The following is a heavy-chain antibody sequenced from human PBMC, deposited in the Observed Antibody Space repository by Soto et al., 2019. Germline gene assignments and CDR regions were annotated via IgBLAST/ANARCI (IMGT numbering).Heavy chain of an antibody. V-gene: IGHV4-59*01. CDR3: ARYCSGVSCLDY. J-gene: IGHJ4*02. CDR2: ISSSGST. Sequence: QVQLQESGPGLVKPSETLSLTCTVSGASISSFHWSWVRQPPGKGLEWIGYISSSGSTNHNPSLKSRVTISGDTSKNQFSLKLSSATAADTAVYYCARYCSGVSCLDYWGPGTLVTVSS. D-gene: IGHD2-15*01. CDR1: GASISSFH.